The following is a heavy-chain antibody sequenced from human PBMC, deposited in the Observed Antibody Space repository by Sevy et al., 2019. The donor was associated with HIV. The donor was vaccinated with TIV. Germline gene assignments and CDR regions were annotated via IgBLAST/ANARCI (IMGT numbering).Heavy chain of an antibody. CDR1: GFSVSSHA. CDR2: ISYDGSSK. CDR3: SRDAGYSVGWYPSDY. Sequence: GGSVRLSCAASGFSVSSHAMHWVRQAPGKGLEWVALISYDGSSKYYSDSVKGRLTISRDNSKNTLYLQMNSLRPEDTALYYCSRDAGYSVGWYPSDYWGQGTLVTVSS. V-gene: IGHV3-30-3*01. D-gene: IGHD2-15*01. J-gene: IGHJ4*02.